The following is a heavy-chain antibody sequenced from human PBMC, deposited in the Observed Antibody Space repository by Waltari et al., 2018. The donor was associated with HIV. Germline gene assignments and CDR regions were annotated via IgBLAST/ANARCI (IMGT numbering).Heavy chain of an antibody. CDR1: GYTFTSYA. J-gene: IGHJ5*02. D-gene: IGHD3-10*01. CDR3: ARARGYYGSGIANNWFDP. Sequence: QVQLVQSGAEVKKPGASVKVSCKASGYTFTSYAMHWVRQAPGQRLEWMGWINAGNGNTKYSQKFQGRVTITRDTSASTAYMELSSLRSEDTAVYYCARARGYYGSGIANNWFDPWGQGTLVTVSS. V-gene: IGHV1-3*01. CDR2: INAGNGNT.